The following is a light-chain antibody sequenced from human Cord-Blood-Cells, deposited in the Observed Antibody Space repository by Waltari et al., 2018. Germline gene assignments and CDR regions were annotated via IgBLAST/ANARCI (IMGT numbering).Light chain of an antibody. CDR3: QQSYSTPYT. CDR2: AAS. J-gene: IGKJ2*01. CDR1: QSISSY. V-gene: IGKV1-39*01. Sequence: EIQMTQSPSSLSASVGDRVTITCRASQSISSYLNWYQQKPGKAPKLLIYAASSLQSGVPSRFSGSGSGTDVTLTISSLQPEDFATYYCQQSYSTPYTFGQGTKLEIK.